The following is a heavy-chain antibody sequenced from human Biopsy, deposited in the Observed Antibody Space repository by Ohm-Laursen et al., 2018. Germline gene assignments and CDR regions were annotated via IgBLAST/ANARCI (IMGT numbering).Heavy chain of an antibody. D-gene: IGHD3-16*01. J-gene: IGHJ6*02. CDR3: ARAVDYYDPYYYYGLDV. CDR1: GGSFSGYY. V-gene: IGHV4-34*01. CDR2: INHRRST. Sequence: SETLSLTCAVYGGSFSGYYWSWIRQPPGKGLEWIGEINHRRSTNYNPSLKSRVTISVDTSKNQFSLKLRSVTAADTAVYYCARAVDYYDPYYYYGLDVWGQGTTVTVSS.